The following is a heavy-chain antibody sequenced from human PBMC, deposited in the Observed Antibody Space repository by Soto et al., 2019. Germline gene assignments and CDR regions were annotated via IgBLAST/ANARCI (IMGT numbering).Heavy chain of an antibody. CDR3: ARADPYYDFWSGYYPAYYFDY. V-gene: IGHV4-30-4*01. D-gene: IGHD3-3*01. CDR1: RGSISSGDYY. J-gene: IGHJ4*02. CDR2: IYYSGST. Sequence: SETLSLTCIVSRGSISSGDYYWSWIRQPPGKGLEWIGYIYYSGSTYYNPSLKSRVIISVDTSKNQFSLKLSSVTAADTAVYYCARADPYYDFWSGYYPAYYFDYWGQGTLVTVSS.